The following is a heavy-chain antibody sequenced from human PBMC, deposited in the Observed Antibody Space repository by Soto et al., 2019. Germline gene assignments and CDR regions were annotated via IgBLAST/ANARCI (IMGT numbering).Heavy chain of an antibody. CDR2: IYHSGST. Sequence: QLQLQESGSGLVKPSQTLSFTCAVSGGSISSGGYSWSWIRQPPGKGLEWIGYIYHSGSTYYNPSLKSRVTISVDRSKNQFSLKLSSVTAADKAVYYCARGPPNTYWGQGPLVTVSS. D-gene: IGHD2-8*01. CDR1: GGSISSGGYS. CDR3: ARGPPNTY. J-gene: IGHJ4*02. V-gene: IGHV4-30-2*01.